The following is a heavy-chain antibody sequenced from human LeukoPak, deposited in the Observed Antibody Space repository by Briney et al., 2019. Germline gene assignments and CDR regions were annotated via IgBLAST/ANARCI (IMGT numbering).Heavy chain of an antibody. J-gene: IGHJ4*02. CDR3: ASLYSGSYDTGSFDYFNY. CDR2: MYYSGST. Sequence: PSETLSLTCTVSGGSISRYYWSWIRQPPGKGLEWIGYMYYSGSTNYNPSLKSRVTISVDTSKNQFSLKLSSVTAADTAVYYCASLYSGSYDTGSFDYFNYWGQGTLVTVSS. CDR1: GGSISRYY. V-gene: IGHV4-59*01. D-gene: IGHD1-26*01.